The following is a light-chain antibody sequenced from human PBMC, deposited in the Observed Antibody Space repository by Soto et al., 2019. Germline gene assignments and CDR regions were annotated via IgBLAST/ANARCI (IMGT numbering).Light chain of an antibody. CDR1: QSVSSY. Sequence: EIVLTQSPATLSLSPGERATLSCRASQSVSSYLAWYQQKPGQAPRLLIYDASNRATGIPARFSGSGSGTDFTLTISSLEHEDFEVYYCQQRSNWPTFGPGTKVEIK. CDR2: DAS. V-gene: IGKV3-11*01. CDR3: QQRSNWPT. J-gene: IGKJ3*01.